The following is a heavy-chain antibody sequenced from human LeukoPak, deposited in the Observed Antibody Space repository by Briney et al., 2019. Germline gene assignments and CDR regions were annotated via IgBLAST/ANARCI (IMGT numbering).Heavy chain of an antibody. CDR3: ARVPRSYYYYYMDV. CDR2: IKQDGSEK. J-gene: IGHJ6*03. V-gene: IGHV3-7*01. CDR1: GLIFGDYA. Sequence: GGSLRLSCTTSGLIFGDYAMSWVRQAPGKGLEWVANIKQDGSEKYYVDSVKGRFTISRDNAKNSLYLQMNSLRAEDTAVYYCARVPRSYYYYYMDVWGKGTTVTVSS.